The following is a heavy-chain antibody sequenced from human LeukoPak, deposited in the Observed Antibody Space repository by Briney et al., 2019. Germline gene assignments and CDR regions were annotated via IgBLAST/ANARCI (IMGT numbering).Heavy chain of an antibody. Sequence: GGSLRLSCAASEFTFSSYNMNWVRQAPGKGLEWVSSISSSSAYIYYADSVKGRFTISRDNAKNSLYLQMNSLRAEDTAVYYCAREMFSSGYFSNLHFDYWGQGALVTVSS. D-gene: IGHD3-3*01. CDR3: AREMFSSGYFSNLHFDY. CDR1: EFTFSSYN. V-gene: IGHV3-21*01. J-gene: IGHJ4*02. CDR2: ISSSSAYI.